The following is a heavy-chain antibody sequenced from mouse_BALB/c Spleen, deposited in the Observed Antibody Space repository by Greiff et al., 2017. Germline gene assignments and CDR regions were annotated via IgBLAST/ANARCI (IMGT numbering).Heavy chain of an antibody. D-gene: IGHD2-14*01. CDR1: GYTFTSYW. J-gene: IGHJ2*01. Sequence: LQQPGSELVRPGASVKLSCKASGYTFTSYWMHWVKQRPRQGLEWIGNIYPGSGSTNYDEKFKSKATLTVDTSSSTAYMQLSSLTSEDSAVYYCTRGEVRRGGFDYWGQGTTLTVSS. CDR3: TRGEVRRGGFDY. CDR2: IYPGSGST. V-gene: IGHV1S22*01.